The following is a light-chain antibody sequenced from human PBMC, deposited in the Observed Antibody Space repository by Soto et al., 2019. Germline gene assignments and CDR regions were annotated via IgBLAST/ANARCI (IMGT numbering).Light chain of an antibody. V-gene: IGKV1-6*01. CDR3: LQDYDYPLT. J-gene: IGKJ4*01. CDR2: AAS. CDR1: QGIRND. Sequence: ASQVTQSPSSLSASVGDRVTITCRASQGIRNDLGWYQQKPGKAPKLLIYAASTLQSGVPSRFSGSGSGTDFTLTIGSLQPEDFATYYCLQDYDYPLTFGGGTKVEIK.